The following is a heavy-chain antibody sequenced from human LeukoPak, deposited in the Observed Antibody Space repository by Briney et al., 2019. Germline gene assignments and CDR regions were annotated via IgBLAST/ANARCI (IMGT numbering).Heavy chain of an antibody. CDR3: AREDSRSDWFDP. V-gene: IGHV4-34*01. D-gene: IGHD6-6*01. CDR2: INHSGST. Sequence: SDTLSLTCAVYAGSFSGYSWSWIRQPPGQGLEWMGEINHSGSTNYNPSLKSRVTISVDTSKNQFSMKLSSVTAADTAVYYCAREDSRSDWFDPWGQGTLVIVSS. J-gene: IGHJ5*02. CDR1: AGSFSGYS.